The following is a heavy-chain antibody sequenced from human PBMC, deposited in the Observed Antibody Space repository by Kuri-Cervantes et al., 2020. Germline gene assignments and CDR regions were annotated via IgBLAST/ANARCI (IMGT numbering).Heavy chain of an antibody. Sequence: GESLKISCVASGFTFSAHYMSWIRQAPGKGLEWVAYISGSGGDINYADSVKGRFTISRDNAKNSLYLQMNSLRAEDTAVYYCAAESVYSGSRAAVDWGQGTLVTVSS. J-gene: IGHJ4*02. CDR1: GFTFSAHY. V-gene: IGHV3-11*01. CDR2: ISGSGGDI. CDR3: AAESVYSGSRAAVD. D-gene: IGHD1-26*01.